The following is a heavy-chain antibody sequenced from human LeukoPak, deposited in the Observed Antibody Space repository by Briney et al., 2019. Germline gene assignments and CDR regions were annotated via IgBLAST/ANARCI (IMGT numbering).Heavy chain of an antibody. D-gene: IGHD3-10*01. CDR2: IKQDGSEK. CDR3: ARDQAWFGDGAYYYCYGMDV. Sequence: GGSLRLSCAASGFTFSSYWMIWVRQAPGKGLEWVANIKQDGSEKYYVDSVKGRFTISRDNAKNSLYLQMNSLRAEDTAVYYCARDQAWFGDGAYYYCYGMDVWGKGTTVTVSS. CDR1: GFTFSSYW. J-gene: IGHJ6*04. V-gene: IGHV3-7*03.